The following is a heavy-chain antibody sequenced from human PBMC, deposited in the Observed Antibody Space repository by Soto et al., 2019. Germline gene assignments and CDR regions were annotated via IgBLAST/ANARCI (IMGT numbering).Heavy chain of an antibody. CDR1: GFTFSSYA. CDR3: ARDLYSSGYLDY. Sequence: PGGSLRLSCAASGFTFSSYAMHWVRQAPGKGLEWVAVISYDGSNKYYADSVKGRFTISRDNSKNTLYLQMNSLRAEDTAVYYCARDLYSSGYLDYWGQGPLVTVYS. CDR2: ISYDGSNK. J-gene: IGHJ4*02. V-gene: IGHV3-30-3*01. D-gene: IGHD3-22*01.